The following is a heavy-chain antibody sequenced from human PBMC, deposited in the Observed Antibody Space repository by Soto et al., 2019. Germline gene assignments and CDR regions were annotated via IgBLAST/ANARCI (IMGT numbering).Heavy chain of an antibody. J-gene: IGHJ3*02. V-gene: IGHV4-4*02. D-gene: IGHD3-10*01. CDR3: ARAVATYYYGSGRPGAFDI. CDR2: IYHSGST. CDR1: SGSISSSNW. Sequence: QVQLQESGPGLVKPSGTLSLTCAVSSGSISSSNWWSWVRQPPGKGLEWIGEIYHSGSTNYNPSLKSRVTISVDKSKNQFSLQLSSVTAADTAVYYCARAVATYYYGSGRPGAFDIWGQGTMVTVSS.